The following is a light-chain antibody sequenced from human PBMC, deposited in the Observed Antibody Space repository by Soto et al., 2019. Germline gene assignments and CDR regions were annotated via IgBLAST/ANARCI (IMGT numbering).Light chain of an antibody. CDR2: YAS. J-gene: IGKJ5*01. V-gene: IGKV1-5*01. CDR1: QSISSW. Sequence: DIQMTQSPSTLSASVGDRVTITCRASQSISSWLAWYQQKPGKAPKLLIYYASSLESGVPSRFSGSGSGTEFTLTISSLQSEDFAVYYCQQYKNWPLFGQGTRLEIK. CDR3: QQYKNWPL.